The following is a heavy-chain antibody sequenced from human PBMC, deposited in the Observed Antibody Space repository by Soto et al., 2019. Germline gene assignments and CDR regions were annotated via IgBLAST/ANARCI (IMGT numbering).Heavy chain of an antibody. CDR3: ARQYCTLTTYIWDS. CDR2: VYNRASS. V-gene: IGHV4-30-4*01. Sequence: PSETLSLTCTVSGGSFSSADYSWGWIRQPPGKALEWIGHVYNRASSFYNPSLNSRLSISLDTSTSHFTLNLSSVTAADTSVYFCARQYCTLTTYIWDSWGQGSLVTVSS. D-gene: IGHD2-8*01. J-gene: IGHJ4*02. CDR1: GGSFSSADYS.